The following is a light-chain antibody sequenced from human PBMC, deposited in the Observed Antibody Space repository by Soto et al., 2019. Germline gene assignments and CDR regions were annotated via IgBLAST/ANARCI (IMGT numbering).Light chain of an antibody. V-gene: IGKV3-20*01. CDR2: DAS. J-gene: IGKJ5*01. Sequence: IVLTQSPGTLSLSPWERATLSCRASQSVSYYLAWYQQKPGQAPRLLIYDASSRATGVPDRFSGSASGTDFTLTINRLEPEDFAVYYCQLYGISPHFGQGTRLEIK. CDR1: QSVSYY. CDR3: QLYGISPH.